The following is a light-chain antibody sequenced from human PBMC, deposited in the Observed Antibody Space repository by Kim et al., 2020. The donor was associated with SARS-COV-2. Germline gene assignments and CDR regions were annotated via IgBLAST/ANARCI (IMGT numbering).Light chain of an antibody. J-gene: IGLJ3*02. CDR2: DVS. V-gene: IGLV2-14*04. CDR1: SSDVGGYNY. Sequence: GQSITISCTGTSSDVGGYNYVSWYQQHPGKAPKLMIYDVSKRPSGVSNRFSGSKSGNTASLTISGLQAEDKADYYCSSYTSSSTWVFGGGTQLTVL. CDR3: SSYTSSSTWV.